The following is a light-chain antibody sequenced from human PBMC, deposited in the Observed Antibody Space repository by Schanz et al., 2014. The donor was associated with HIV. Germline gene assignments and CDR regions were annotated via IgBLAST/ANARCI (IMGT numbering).Light chain of an antibody. J-gene: IGKJ5*01. CDR3: LQHNTYPLS. V-gene: IGKV1-17*01. Sequence: DIQMTPSPSSQSASVGARVTITCRASQDIGNDLGWYQQKPGQAPKRLIYAASKLQSGVPSRFIGSGSGTEFTLTISSLQPEDFASYYCLQHNTYPLSFGQGTRLDIK. CDR1: QDIGND. CDR2: AAS.